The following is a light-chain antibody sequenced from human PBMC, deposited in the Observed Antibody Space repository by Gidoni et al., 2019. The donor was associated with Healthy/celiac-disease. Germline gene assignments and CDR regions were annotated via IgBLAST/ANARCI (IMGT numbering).Light chain of an antibody. Sequence: ALRRTQSPSSLSASTGDRVTITCRASQGISSYLAWYQQKPGKAPKLLIYAASTLQSGVPSSISGSGSGTDFTLTISCLQSEDFATYYCQQYYSYPPGYTFGQGTKLEIK. CDR1: QGISSY. J-gene: IGKJ2*01. CDR3: QQYYSYPPGYT. CDR2: AAS. V-gene: IGKV1-8*01.